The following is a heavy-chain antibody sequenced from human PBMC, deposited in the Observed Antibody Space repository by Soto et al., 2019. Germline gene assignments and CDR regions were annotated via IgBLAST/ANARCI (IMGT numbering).Heavy chain of an antibody. V-gene: IGHV3-30-3*01. CDR2: IAYDGSNK. CDR1: GFTFSSSA. CDR3: GRDSPQGIDY. Sequence: QVQLVESGGGVVQPGRSLRLSCAASGFTFSSSAMHWVRQAPGKGLEWVAGIAYDGSNKYHADSVKGRFTISRDNSKNTLYVQMNSLRGEDTAVYYCGRDSPQGIDYWGQGALVTVSS. D-gene: IGHD3-10*01. J-gene: IGHJ4*02.